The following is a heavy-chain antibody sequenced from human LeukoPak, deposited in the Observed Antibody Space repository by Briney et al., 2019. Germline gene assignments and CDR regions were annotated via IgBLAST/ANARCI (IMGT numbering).Heavy chain of an antibody. V-gene: IGHV4-39*07. J-gene: IGHJ3*02. D-gene: IGHD4-17*01. CDR1: TFSRYW. CDR2: VYYSGNT. Sequence: TFSRYWMSWIRQPPGKGLEWIGSVYYSGNTYYNSSLKSRVTISVDTSKNQFSLKLSSVTAADTAIYYCTREYGFMTTVFHAFDIWGQGTMVTVSS. CDR3: TREYGFMTTVFHAFDI.